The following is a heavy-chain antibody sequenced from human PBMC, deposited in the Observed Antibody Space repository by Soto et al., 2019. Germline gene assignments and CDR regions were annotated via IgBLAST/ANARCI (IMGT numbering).Heavy chain of an antibody. CDR3: AKELGLLVRGVLCFDP. CDR2: ISGSGGNI. Sequence: EVQLLESGGGLVQPGGSLRLSCAASGFTLTSYAMSWVRQAPGKGLEWISAISGSGGNIYYADSVKGRFTISRDISKNTLYLQMNSLRAEDTAVYYCAKELGLLVRGVLCFDPWGQGTLVTDSS. CDR1: GFTLTSYA. D-gene: IGHD3-10*01. J-gene: IGHJ5*02. V-gene: IGHV3-23*01.